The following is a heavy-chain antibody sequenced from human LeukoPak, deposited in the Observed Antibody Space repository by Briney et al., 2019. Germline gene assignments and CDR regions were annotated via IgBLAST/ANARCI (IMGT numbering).Heavy chain of an antibody. Sequence: SETLSLTCTVSGGSISSGDYYWSWIRQPPGKGLEWIGYIYYSGSTYYNPSLKSRVTISVDTSKNQFSLKLSSVTAADTAVYYCARGGDERYNWFDPWGQGTLVTVSS. CDR1: GGSISSGDYY. J-gene: IGHJ5*02. CDR3: ARGGDERYNWFDP. CDR2: IYYSGST. D-gene: IGHD3-10*01. V-gene: IGHV4-30-4*01.